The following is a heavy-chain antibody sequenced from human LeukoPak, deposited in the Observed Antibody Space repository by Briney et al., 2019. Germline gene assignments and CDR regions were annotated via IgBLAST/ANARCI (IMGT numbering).Heavy chain of an antibody. J-gene: IGHJ6*04. CDR1: GFTFTSSA. CDR2: IVVGSGNT. CDR3: AADSDTVTRPDYYYYYGMDV. Sequence: SVKVSCKASGFTFTSSAVQWVRQARGQRLEWIGWIVVGSGNTNYAQKFQERVTITRDMSTSTAYMELSSLRSEDTAVYYCAADSDTVTRPDYYYYYGMDVWGKGTTVTVSS. V-gene: IGHV1-58*01. D-gene: IGHD4-17*01.